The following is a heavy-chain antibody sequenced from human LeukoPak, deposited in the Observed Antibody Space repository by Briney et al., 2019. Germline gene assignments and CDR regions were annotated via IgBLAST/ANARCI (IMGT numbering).Heavy chain of an antibody. CDR1: GFTFTSYG. CDR3: VKDLGGAMLTFGGQRGYFDY. D-gene: IGHD3-16*01. Sequence: GGTLRLSCAASGFTFTSYGMSWVRQAPGKGLEWVSSISGSGACTYNADSVKGRFTISRDYSQNTLSLQMNSLRAEDTAEYYCVKDLGGAMLTFGGQRGYFDYWGQGALVTVSS. J-gene: IGHJ4*02. V-gene: IGHV3-23*01. CDR2: ISGSGACT.